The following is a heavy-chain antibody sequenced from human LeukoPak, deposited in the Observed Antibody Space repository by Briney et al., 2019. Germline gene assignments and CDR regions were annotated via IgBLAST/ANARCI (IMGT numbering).Heavy chain of an antibody. V-gene: IGHV3-11*01. CDR3: ARMTHYYDSSGYYPYWFDY. Sequence: PGGSLRLSCAASGFTFSDYYMSWIRQAPGKGLEWVSYISSSGSTIYYADSVKGRFTISRDNAKNSLYLQMNSLRAEDTAVYYCARMTHYYDSSGYYPYWFDYWGQGTLVTVSS. D-gene: IGHD3-22*01. J-gene: IGHJ4*02. CDR2: ISSSGSTI. CDR1: GFTFSDYY.